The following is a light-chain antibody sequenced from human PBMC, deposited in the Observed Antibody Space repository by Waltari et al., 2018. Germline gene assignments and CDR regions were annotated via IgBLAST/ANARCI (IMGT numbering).Light chain of an antibody. J-gene: IGKJ1*01. CDR1: QSLVHREGSTY. CDR2: KIS. Sequence: DIVMTQTPLSSPVSLGQPASISCKSSQSLVHREGSTYFSWLHQRPGQPPRLLIYKISNRFSGVPDRFSGSGAVTDVTLRISRVEPEDVGVYYCMQSTQLPWTFGQGTKVEIK. V-gene: IGKV2-24*01. CDR3: MQSTQLPWT.